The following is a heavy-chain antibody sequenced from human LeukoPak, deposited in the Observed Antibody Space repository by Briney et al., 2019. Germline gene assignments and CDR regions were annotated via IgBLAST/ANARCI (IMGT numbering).Heavy chain of an antibody. D-gene: IGHD3-22*01. CDR1: GGSICSYY. CDR2: IYYSGST. V-gene: IGHV4-59*01. CDR3: ARGSPYDSSGNFDY. J-gene: IGHJ4*02. Sequence: PSETLSLTXTVSGGSICSYYWSWIRQPPGKGLEWIGYIYYSGSTNYNPSLKSRVTISVDTSKNQFSLKLSSVTAADTAVYYCARGSPYDSSGNFDYWGQGTLVTVSS.